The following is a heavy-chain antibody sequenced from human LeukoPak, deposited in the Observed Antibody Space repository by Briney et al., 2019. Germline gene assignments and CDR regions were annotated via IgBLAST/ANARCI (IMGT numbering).Heavy chain of an antibody. CDR2: INPSGGST. Sequence: GASVKVSCKAPGYTFTSYYMHWVRQAPGQGLEWMGIINPSGGSTSYAQKFQGRVTMTRDTSTSTVYMELSSLRSEDTAVYYCARKEPAPYFDYWGQGTLVTVSS. J-gene: IGHJ4*02. V-gene: IGHV1-46*01. CDR3: ARKEPAPYFDY. D-gene: IGHD1-26*01. CDR1: GYTFTSYY.